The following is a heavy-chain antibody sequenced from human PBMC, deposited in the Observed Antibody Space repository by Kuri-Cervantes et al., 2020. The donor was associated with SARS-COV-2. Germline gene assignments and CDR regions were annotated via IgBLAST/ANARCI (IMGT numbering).Heavy chain of an antibody. CDR3: AAYCTNGVCLTYYYYGMDV. V-gene: IGHV3-9*01. J-gene: IGHJ6*02. CDR2: ISWNRSSI. Sequence: GGSLRLSCAASGFTFDDYAIHWVRQAPGKGLEWVAGISWNRSSIDYADSVRGRFTISRDNAKNSLYLQMNSLRDEDTAVYYCAAYCTNGVCLTYYYYGMDVWGQGTTVTVSS. CDR1: GFTFDDYA. D-gene: IGHD2-8*01.